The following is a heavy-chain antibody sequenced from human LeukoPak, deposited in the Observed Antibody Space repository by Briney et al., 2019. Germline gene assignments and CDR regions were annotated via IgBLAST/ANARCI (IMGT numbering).Heavy chain of an antibody. Sequence: PGGSLRLSCAASGFTLRSYNMHWVRQAPGKGLEWVSYISTSSYYIYYADSVKGRFTISRDDAKNSLFLQMSSLRAEDTAIYYCARDASGSSTGLIDSWGQGTLVTVSS. CDR2: ISTSSYYI. CDR1: GFTLRSYN. CDR3: ARDASGSSTGLIDS. J-gene: IGHJ4*02. V-gene: IGHV3-21*01. D-gene: IGHD1-26*01.